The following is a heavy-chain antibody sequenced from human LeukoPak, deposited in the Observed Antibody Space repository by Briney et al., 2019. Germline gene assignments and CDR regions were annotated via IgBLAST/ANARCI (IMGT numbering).Heavy chain of an antibody. V-gene: IGHV2-70*11. D-gene: IGHD2-15*01. Sequence: RESGPTLENPTQTLTLTCTFSGFSLSTSGMCVSWIRQPPGKALEWLARIDWDDDKYYSTSLKTRLTISKDTSKNQVVLTMTNMDPVDTATYYCARVAVVVVAATQDYYYGMDVWGQGTTVTVSS. CDR3: ARVAVVVVAATQDYYYGMDV. CDR2: IDWDDDK. CDR1: GFSLSTSGMC. J-gene: IGHJ6*02.